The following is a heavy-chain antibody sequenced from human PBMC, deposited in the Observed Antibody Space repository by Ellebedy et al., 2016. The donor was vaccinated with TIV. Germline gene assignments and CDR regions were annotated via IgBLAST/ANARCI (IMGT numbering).Heavy chain of an antibody. Sequence: GGSLRLSXAASGFTFPIYAMSWVRQAPGKGLEWVSTISGDGGTTYYADSVNGRFTISRDNSKNTLYLQMNSLRAEDTAVYHCSKDWGIAAVASHWSFDLWGRGTLFTVSS. CDR2: ISGDGGTT. J-gene: IGHJ2*01. V-gene: IGHV3-23*01. CDR3: SKDWGIAAVASHWSFDL. D-gene: IGHD6-13*01. CDR1: GFTFPIYA.